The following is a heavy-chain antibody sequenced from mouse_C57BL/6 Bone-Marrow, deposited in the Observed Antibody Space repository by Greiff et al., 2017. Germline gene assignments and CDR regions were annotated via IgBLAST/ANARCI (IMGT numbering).Heavy chain of an antibody. V-gene: IGHV2-5*01. Sequence: QIQLQQSGPGLVQPSQSLSITCTVSGFSLTSYGVHWVRQSPGKGLEWLGVIWRGGSTDYNAAFMSRLSITKDNSKSQVFFKMNSLQADDTAIYYCAKTLYDYDSYYYAMDYWGQGASVTVSS. J-gene: IGHJ4*01. D-gene: IGHD2-4*01. CDR3: AKTLYDYDSYYYAMDY. CDR1: GFSLTSYG. CDR2: IWRGGST.